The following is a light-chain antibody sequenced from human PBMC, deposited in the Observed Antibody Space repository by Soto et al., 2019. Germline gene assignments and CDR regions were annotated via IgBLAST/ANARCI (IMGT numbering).Light chain of an antibody. CDR3: QVWASTAEFFV. CDR1: KIGSKI. CDR2: DAT. V-gene: IGLV3-21*02. J-gene: IGLJ1*01. Sequence: SYELIQPPSVSVAPGQTATVTCGGDKIGSKIVHWYKQRPGQAPVAVVFDATDRPSGIPDRFSASRSGDTATLTISRVDAGDEADYYCQVWASTAEFFVFGSGTKVTVL.